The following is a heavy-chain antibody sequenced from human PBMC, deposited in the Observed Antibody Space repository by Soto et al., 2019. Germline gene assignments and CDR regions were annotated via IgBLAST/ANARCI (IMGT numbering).Heavy chain of an antibody. Sequence: QVQLQESGPGLVKPSQTLSLTCTVSGGSINTVNYFWSWIRQSPDKGLEWIGPIYNGGTTYNNPSLTSRVTISVDTSNNQFSLKLSSVSAADTAVYYCARGPSGDKVDYWGQGTLVTVSS. D-gene: IGHD7-27*01. CDR1: GGSINTVNYF. CDR3: ARGPSGDKVDY. CDR2: IYNGGTT. J-gene: IGHJ4*02. V-gene: IGHV4-30-4*01.